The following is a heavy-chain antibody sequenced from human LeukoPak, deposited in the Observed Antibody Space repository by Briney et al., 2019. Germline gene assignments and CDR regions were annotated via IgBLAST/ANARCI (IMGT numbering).Heavy chain of an antibody. CDR1: GFTFSSYS. J-gene: IGHJ3*02. CDR2: ISSSSSYI. D-gene: IGHD6-19*01. CDR3: AREAISSGWYHDAFDI. V-gene: IGHV3-21*01. Sequence: GGSLRLSCAASGFTFSSYSMNWVRQAPGKGLEWVSSISSSSSYIYYADSVKGRFTISRDNAKNSLYLQMNSLRAEDTAVYYCAREAISSGWYHDAFDIWGQGTMVTVSS.